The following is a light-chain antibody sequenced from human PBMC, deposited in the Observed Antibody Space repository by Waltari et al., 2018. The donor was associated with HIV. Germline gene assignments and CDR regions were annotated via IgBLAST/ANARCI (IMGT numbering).Light chain of an antibody. J-gene: IGLJ1*01. CDR1: TSNIGSNY. CDR3: ATWDTRLTSFV. CDR2: GEN. V-gene: IGLV1-51*02. Sequence: QSVLTQPSSVSAAPGQTVTISCAGNTSNIGSNYVSWYQQLPGTAPKIFIHGENNRHSGIPDRFSGSKSGTSATLVITDLQTGDEADYFCATWDTRLTSFVFGTGTEVSVL.